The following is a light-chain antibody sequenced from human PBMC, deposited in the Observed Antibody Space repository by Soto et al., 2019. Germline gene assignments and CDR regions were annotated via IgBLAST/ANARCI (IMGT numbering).Light chain of an antibody. V-gene: IGKV1-5*01. CDR1: QSISSW. Sequence: DIQMTQSPSTLSAFVGDSVTITCRASQSISSWLAWYQQKPGKAPKLLIYDASTLDSGVPSSFSGSGSGTEFTLTISSLQPDDFATYYCQQYNSYSRTFGQGTKVDIK. CDR3: QQYNSYSRT. CDR2: DAS. J-gene: IGKJ1*01.